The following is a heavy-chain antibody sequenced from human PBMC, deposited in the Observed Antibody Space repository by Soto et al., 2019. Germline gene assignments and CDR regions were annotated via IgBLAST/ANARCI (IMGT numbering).Heavy chain of an antibody. CDR1: GYSLNSYD. CDR2: MNPNSGNT. CDR3: ARGLVDSGGNCFDY. D-gene: IGHD4-17*01. Sequence: ASVKVSCKASGYSLNSYDMNWVRQATGQGLEWMGWMNPNSGNTGIAEKFQGRVTMTWNTSTGTVYLKISSLRPEDTAVYYCARGLVDSGGNCFDYWGQGTQVTVSS. J-gene: IGHJ4*02. V-gene: IGHV1-8*01.